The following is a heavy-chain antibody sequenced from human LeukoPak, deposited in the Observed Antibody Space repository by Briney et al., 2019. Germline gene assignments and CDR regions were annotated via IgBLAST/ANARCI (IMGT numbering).Heavy chain of an antibody. CDR3: ARGGFSSGGWYKNWFDP. J-gene: IGHJ5*02. V-gene: IGHV1-69*02. D-gene: IGHD6-19*01. CDR2: IIPILGIA. CDR1: GGTFSSYT. Sequence: SVKVSCKASGGTFSSYTISWVRQAPGQGLEWMGRIIPILGIANYAQKFQGRVTITADKSTSTAYMELSSLRSEDTAVYYCARGGFSSGGWYKNWFDPWGQGTLVTVSS.